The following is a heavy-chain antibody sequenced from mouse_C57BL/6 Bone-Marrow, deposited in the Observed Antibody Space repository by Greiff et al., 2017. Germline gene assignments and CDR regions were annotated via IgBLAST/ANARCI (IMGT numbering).Heavy chain of an antibody. J-gene: IGHJ1*03. CDR1: GYTFTSYW. Sequence: QVQLQQPGAELVKPGASVKMSCKASGYTFTSYWITWVKQRPGQGLEWIGDIYPGSGSTNYNEKFKSKATLTVDTSSSTAYMQLSSLTSEDSAVYYCARNYYDYDGLYFEVWGTGTTVTVSS. CDR2: IYPGSGST. V-gene: IGHV1-55*01. D-gene: IGHD2-4*01. CDR3: ARNYYDYDGLYFEV.